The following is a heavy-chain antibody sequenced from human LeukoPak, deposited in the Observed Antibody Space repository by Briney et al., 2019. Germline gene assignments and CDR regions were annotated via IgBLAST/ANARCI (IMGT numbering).Heavy chain of an antibody. V-gene: IGHV4-30-2*01. Sequence: SQTLSLTCAVSGGSISSGGYSWSWIRQPPGKGLEWIGYIYHSRSPYYNRSLKIRVTISVDRSKNQFSLKLSSVTAADTAVYYCARDQGEGFDYWGQGTLVTVSS. J-gene: IGHJ4*02. CDR3: ARDQGEGFDY. CDR1: GGSISSGGYS. CDR2: IYHSRSP. D-gene: IGHD3-16*01.